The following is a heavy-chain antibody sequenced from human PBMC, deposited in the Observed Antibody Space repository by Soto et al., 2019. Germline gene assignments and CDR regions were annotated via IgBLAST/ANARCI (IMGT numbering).Heavy chain of an antibody. V-gene: IGHV3-30*18. CDR2: ISYDGSNK. J-gene: IGHJ4*02. CDR1: GFTFSSYG. Sequence: GGSLRLSCAASGFTFSSYGMHWVRQAPGKGLEWVAVISYDGSNKYYADSVKGRFTISRDNSKNTLYLQMNSLRAEDTAVYYCAKPVGNWNYDYWGQGTLVTVSS. D-gene: IGHD1-7*01. CDR3: AKPVGNWNYDY.